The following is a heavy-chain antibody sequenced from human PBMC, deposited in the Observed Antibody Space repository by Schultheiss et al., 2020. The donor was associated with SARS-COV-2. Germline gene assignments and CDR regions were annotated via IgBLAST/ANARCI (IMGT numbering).Heavy chain of an antibody. J-gene: IGHJ4*02. Sequence: GGSLRLSCAASGFTFSTYAMNWVRQAPGKGLEWVSAISGSGGSTYYADSVKGRFTISRDNSKNTLYLQMNSLRAEDTAVYYCARDYGGWSLDYWGQGTLVTVSS. CDR2: ISGSGGST. CDR1: GFTFSTYA. D-gene: IGHD6-19*01. V-gene: IGHV3-23*01. CDR3: ARDYGGWSLDY.